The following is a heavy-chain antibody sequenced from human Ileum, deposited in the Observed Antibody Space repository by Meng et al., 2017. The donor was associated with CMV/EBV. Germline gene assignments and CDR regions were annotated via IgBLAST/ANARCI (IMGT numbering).Heavy chain of an antibody. CDR2: IYSNGYT. Sequence: VKVVDAGGCLVPRGGSLGLSCAASGFSVGDDYLSWVRQSQGKGLEWVSIIYSNGYTHYAESVKDRFTISRDNSKNSVSLEMNTLRVDDTAVYYCAKLGVGATYWDSWGQGVLVTVPS. CDR1: GFSVGDDY. J-gene: IGHJ4*02. D-gene: IGHD1-26*01. V-gene: IGHV3-66*01. CDR3: AKLGVGATYWDS.